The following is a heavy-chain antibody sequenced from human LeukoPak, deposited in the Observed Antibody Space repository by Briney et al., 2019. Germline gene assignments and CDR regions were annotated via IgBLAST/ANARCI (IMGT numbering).Heavy chain of an antibody. CDR3: ARPHGTLIASYYVDS. J-gene: IGHJ4*02. D-gene: IGHD1-1*01. CDR2: ISGSGTTK. CDR1: GFTHSDYY. V-gene: IGHV3-11*01. Sequence: PGLSLRLSCAASGFTHSDYYMSWIRQAPGKGLEWVSCISGSGTTKFYTEFVKGRFTISRDNAKNSLYLQMTSLRADDTGVYYCARPHGTLIASYYVDSWGQGTLVTVSS.